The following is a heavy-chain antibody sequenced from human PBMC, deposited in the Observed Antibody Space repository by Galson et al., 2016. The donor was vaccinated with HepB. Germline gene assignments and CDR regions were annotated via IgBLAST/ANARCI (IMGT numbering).Heavy chain of an antibody. CDR2: IYPGDSDA. J-gene: IGHJ4*02. CDR3: ARHLHDDQYLRPPFYTNGWYLDF. CDR1: GYTFTRYW. V-gene: IGHV5-51*01. Sequence: QSGAEVKKPEESLTISCKGSGYTFTRYWIGWVRQMPGKGLEWIGIIYPGDSDAKYSPSFQGQVTLSADKSTNTAYLQWSSLKASDTAIYYCARHLHDDQYLRPPFYTNGWYLDFWGQGTLVSVSS. D-gene: IGHD6-19*01.